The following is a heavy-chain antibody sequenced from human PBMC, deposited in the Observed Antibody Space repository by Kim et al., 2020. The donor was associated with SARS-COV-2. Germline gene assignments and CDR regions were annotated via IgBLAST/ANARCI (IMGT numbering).Heavy chain of an antibody. CDR1: GGSISSSNW. CDR3: ARDNGLAPRYYGMDV. D-gene: IGHD6-19*01. J-gene: IGHJ6*02. Sequence: SETLSLTCAVSGGSISSSNWWSWVRQPPGKGLEWIGEIYHSGSTNYNPSLKSRVTISVDKSKNQFSLKLSSVTAADTAVYYCARDNGLAPRYYGMDVWGQGTTVTVSS. V-gene: IGHV4-4*02. CDR2: IYHSGST.